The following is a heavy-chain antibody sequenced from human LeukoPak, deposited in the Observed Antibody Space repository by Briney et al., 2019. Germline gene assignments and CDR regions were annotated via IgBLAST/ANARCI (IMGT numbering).Heavy chain of an antibody. J-gene: IGHJ4*02. V-gene: IGHV4-34*01. CDR1: GASVSGHY. D-gene: IGHD5-12*01. Sequence: SETLSLTCTVSGASVSGHYWSWIRQPPGKGLEWIGEINHSGSTNYYPSLKSRVTISVDTSKNQFSLKLSSVTAADTAVYYCARGSVRGYSAYGQWYYFDYWGQGTLVTVSS. CDR2: INHSGST. CDR3: ARGSVRGYSAYGQWYYFDY.